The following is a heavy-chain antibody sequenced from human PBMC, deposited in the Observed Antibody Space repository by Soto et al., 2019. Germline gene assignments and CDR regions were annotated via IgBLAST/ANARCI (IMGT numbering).Heavy chain of an antibody. D-gene: IGHD1-26*01. J-gene: IGHJ4*02. CDR2: ISTYNGNT. CDR3: ARDRFVVGAKADFAY. CDR1: GYSFSSYG. V-gene: IGHV1-18*01. Sequence: QVHLVQSGGEVKKPGASVKVSCKASGYSFSSYGVNWVRQAPGQRREWMGWISTYNGNTNYAHQLQGRVTLTTDTSTNTAYMELRNLRSDDTDVYYCARDRFVVGAKADFAYWGQGTVVTASS.